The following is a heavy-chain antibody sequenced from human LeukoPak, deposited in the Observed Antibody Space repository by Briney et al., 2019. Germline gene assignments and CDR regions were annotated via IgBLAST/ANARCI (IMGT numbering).Heavy chain of an antibody. CDR3: ARVGAGDVGTVDY. J-gene: IGHJ4*02. V-gene: IGHV3-33*01. CDR1: GFTFSSYG. CDR2: IWYDGSDK. Sequence: PGRSLRLSCAASGFTFSSYGMRWVRQAPGKGLEWVAVIWYDGSDKYYADSVKGRFTISRDNSKNTVYLQMNSLRDEDTAVYYCARVGAGDVGTVDYWGQGTLVTVSS. D-gene: IGHD7-27*01.